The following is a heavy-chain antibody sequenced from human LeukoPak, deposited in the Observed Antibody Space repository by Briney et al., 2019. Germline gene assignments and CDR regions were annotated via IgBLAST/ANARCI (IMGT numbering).Heavy chain of an antibody. CDR3: ARDGVRYFDWLAGNWFDP. J-gene: IGHJ5*02. D-gene: IGHD3-9*01. CDR2: FDFEDGET. Sequence: ASVKVSCKVSGYSLSELSIHWVRQAPGKGLEWMGGFDFEDGETLYAQKFRGRVTMTRDTSISTAYMELSRLRSEDTAVYYCARDGVRYFDWLAGNWFDPWGQGTLVTVSS. V-gene: IGHV1-24*01. CDR1: GYSLSELS.